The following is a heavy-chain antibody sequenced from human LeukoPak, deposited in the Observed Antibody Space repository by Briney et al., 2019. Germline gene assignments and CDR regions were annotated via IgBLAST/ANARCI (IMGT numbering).Heavy chain of an antibody. CDR2: ISYDGSNK. CDR1: GFTFSSYA. V-gene: IGHV3-30-3*01. Sequence: GGSLRLSCAASGFTFSSYAMHWVRQAPGKGLEWVAVISYDGSNKYYADSVKGRFTISRDNSKNTLYLQMNSLRAEDTAVYYCARDRGGMATILAYYFDYWGQGTLVTVSS. CDR3: ARDRGGMATILAYYFDY. D-gene: IGHD5-24*01. J-gene: IGHJ4*02.